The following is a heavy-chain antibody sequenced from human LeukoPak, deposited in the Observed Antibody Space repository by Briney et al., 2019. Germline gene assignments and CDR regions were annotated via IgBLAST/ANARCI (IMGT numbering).Heavy chain of an antibody. CDR1: GGSISSGGYY. CDR3: ARNYYDSNGYPDAFDI. J-gene: IGHJ3*02. Sequence: SETLSLTCTVSGGSISSGGYYWSWIRQHTGKGLEWLGYINYSGSTDYNPSLKSRVTISVDTSKNQFSLKLTSVTAADTALYSCARNYYDSNGYPDAFDIWGQGTLVSVSS. D-gene: IGHD3-22*01. V-gene: IGHV4-31*03. CDR2: INYSGST.